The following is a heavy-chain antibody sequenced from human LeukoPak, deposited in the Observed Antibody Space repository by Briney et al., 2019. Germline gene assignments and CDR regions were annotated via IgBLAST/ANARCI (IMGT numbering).Heavy chain of an antibody. D-gene: IGHD5-12*01. CDR3: ATLIGYSGYDKPHFDY. J-gene: IGHJ4*02. CDR1: GFTFSSYE. Sequence: GGSLRLSCAASGFTFSSYEMNWVRQAPGKGLEWVSYIRSSGSTIYYADSVKGRFTISRDNAKKSLYLQMSSLRAEDTAVYYCATLIGYSGYDKPHFDYWGQGTLVTVSS. CDR2: IRSSGSTI. V-gene: IGHV3-48*03.